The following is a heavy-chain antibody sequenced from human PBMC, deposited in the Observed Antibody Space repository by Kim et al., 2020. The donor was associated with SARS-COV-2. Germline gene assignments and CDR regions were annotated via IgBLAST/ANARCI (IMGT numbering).Heavy chain of an antibody. D-gene: IGHD6-6*01. CDR3: AKEGDGHSSSSGGVVDY. Sequence: GGSLRLSCAASGFTFSSYAMSWVRQAPGKGLEWVSAISGSGGSTYYADSVKGRFTISRDNSKNTLYLQMNSLRAEDTAVYYCAKEGDGHSSSSGGVVDYWGQGTLVTVSS. V-gene: IGHV3-23*01. J-gene: IGHJ4*02. CDR1: GFTFSSYA. CDR2: ISGSGGST.